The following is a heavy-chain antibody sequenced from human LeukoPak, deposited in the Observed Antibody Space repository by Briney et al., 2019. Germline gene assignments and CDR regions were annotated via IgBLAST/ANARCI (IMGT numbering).Heavy chain of an antibody. V-gene: IGHV1-3*01. CDR3: ARYSYGRRGYGY. Sequence: ASVKVSCKASGYTVTRYAMHWVRQAPGQRLEWMGWINAGNGNTKYSQKFQGRVTITRDTSASTAYMELSSLRSEDTAVYYCARYSYGRRGYGYWGQGTLVTVSS. CDR1: GYTVTRYA. CDR2: INAGNGNT. J-gene: IGHJ4*02. D-gene: IGHD5-18*01.